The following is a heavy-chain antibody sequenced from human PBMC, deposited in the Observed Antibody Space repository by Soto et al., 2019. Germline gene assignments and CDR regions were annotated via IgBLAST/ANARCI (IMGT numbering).Heavy chain of an antibody. CDR3: ARMYYYDSSGYYYQYYYYGMDV. CDR2: INHSGST. CDR1: GGSFSGYS. V-gene: IGHV4-34*01. D-gene: IGHD3-22*01. Sequence: SETLSLNCAVCGGSFSGYSWSWISQPPGKGLEWIGEINHSGSTNYNPSLKSRVTISVDTSKNQFSLKLSSVTAADTAVYYCARMYYYDSSGYYYQYYYYGMDVWGQGTTVTVSS. J-gene: IGHJ6*02.